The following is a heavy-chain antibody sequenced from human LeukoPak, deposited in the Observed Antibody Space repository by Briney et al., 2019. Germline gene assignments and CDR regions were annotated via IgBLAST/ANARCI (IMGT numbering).Heavy chain of an antibody. V-gene: IGHV5-51*01. Sequence: GESLKISCTGSGYSFTSYWIAWVRQMPGKGLEWVGIIYPGDSDTRYSPSFQGQVTISADKSISTAYLQWNNLKASDTAMYYCAGQDIVVVATATRAFDIWGQGTMVTVSS. CDR1: GYSFTSYW. CDR3: AGQDIVVVATATRAFDI. D-gene: IGHD2-15*01. J-gene: IGHJ3*02. CDR2: IYPGDSDT.